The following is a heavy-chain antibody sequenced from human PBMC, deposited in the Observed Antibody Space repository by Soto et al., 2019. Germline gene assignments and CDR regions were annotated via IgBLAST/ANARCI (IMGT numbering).Heavy chain of an antibody. CDR2: IHHQMGT. Sequence: VQLQESGPGLVEPSGTLSLTCAVSGDSFNTADWWSWVRQPPGKGLEWVGGIHHQMGTNYNAAHKTRLSVSVDKSKRQFSLMLTSVTAADRAVYYCARVRFNFTARACFDYWGQGPLVTVSS. CDR3: ARVRFNFTARACFDY. D-gene: IGHD2-21*02. J-gene: IGHJ4*02. V-gene: IGHV4-4*02. CDR1: GDSFNTADW.